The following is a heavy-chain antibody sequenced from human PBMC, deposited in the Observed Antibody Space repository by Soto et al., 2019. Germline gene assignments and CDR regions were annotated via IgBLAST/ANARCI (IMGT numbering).Heavy chain of an antibody. CDR3: ARGPYGSGAFDY. Sequence: QVQLVQSEAEVKKPGASVKVSCKASGYTFTSYAISWVRQAPGQGLEWMGWISAYNGNTNYAQKLQGRVTMTTDTSPSTAYVELRSLRSDATAVYYCARGPYGSGAFDYWGQGTLVTVSS. D-gene: IGHD3-10*01. J-gene: IGHJ4*02. V-gene: IGHV1-18*01. CDR1: GYTFTSYA. CDR2: ISAYNGNT.